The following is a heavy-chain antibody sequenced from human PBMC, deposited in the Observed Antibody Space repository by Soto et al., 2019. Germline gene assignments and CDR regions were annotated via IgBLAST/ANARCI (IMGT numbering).Heavy chain of an antibody. CDR1: GFTFSSYG. J-gene: IGHJ4*02. D-gene: IGHD2-2*01. Sequence: GGSLRLSCAAPGFTFSSYGMHWVRQAPGKGLEWVAVISYDGSNKYYADSVKGRFTISRDNSKNTLYLQMNSLRAEDTAVYYCAKRRRRCSPTSCRGGFDYWGQGTLVTVSS. CDR3: AKRRRRCSPTSCRGGFDY. V-gene: IGHV3-30*18. CDR2: ISYDGSNK.